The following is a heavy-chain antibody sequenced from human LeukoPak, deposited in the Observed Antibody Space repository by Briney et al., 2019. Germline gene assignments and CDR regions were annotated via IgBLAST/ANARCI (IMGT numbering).Heavy chain of an antibody. V-gene: IGHV3-23*01. CDR2: ISGSGGST. CDR3: AKAESGSYDY. D-gene: IGHD1-26*01. J-gene: IGHJ4*02. CDR1: GFTFSSYA. Sequence: GGSLRLSCAASGFTFSSYAMRWVRQAPGKGLEWVSAISGSGGSTHYADSVKGRFTISRDNSKNTLYLQMNSLRAEDTAVYYCAKAESGSYDYWGQGTLVTVSS.